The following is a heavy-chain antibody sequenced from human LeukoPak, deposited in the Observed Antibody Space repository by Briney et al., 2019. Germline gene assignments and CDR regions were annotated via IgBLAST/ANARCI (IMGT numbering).Heavy chain of an antibody. CDR3: ARQGFTMVRGAFGY. Sequence: PSETLSLTCTVSGYPISSGYFWGWIRQPPGKGLEYIGSIFHSGYTFYDPSLKSRLTLSVDTSKNQFSLKLSSVTAADTAVYYCARQGFTMVRGAFGYWGQGTLVTVSS. CDR1: GYPISSGYF. V-gene: IGHV4-38-2*02. J-gene: IGHJ4*02. D-gene: IGHD3-10*01. CDR2: IFHSGYT.